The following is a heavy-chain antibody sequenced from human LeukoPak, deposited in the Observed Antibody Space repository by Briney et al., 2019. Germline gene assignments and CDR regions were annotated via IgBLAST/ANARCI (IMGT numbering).Heavy chain of an antibody. CDR1: GFTFSSYW. D-gene: IGHD3-10*01. Sequence: PGGSLRLSCAASGFTFSSYWMHWVRQAPGKGLVWVSRINSDGSSTSYADSVKGRFTISRDNAKNTLYLQMNSLRAEDTAVYYCARGGLLWFGEPAPGFDYWGQGTLVTVSS. CDR2: INSDGSST. CDR3: ARGGLLWFGEPAPGFDY. V-gene: IGHV3-74*01. J-gene: IGHJ4*02.